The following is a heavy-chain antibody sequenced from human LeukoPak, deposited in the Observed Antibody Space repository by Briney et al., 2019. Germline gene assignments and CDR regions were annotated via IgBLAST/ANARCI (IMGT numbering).Heavy chain of an antibody. CDR3: ARIDGPTVFTYYMDL. J-gene: IGHJ6*03. V-gene: IGHV3-48*04. D-gene: IGHD3-16*01. CDR1: GFTFSSYV. CDR2: ISPRSETI. Sequence: GGSLRLSCAASGFTFSSYVMSWVRQPPGKGLEWVSYISPRSETIFYAESVQGRFAVSRDDAKGSLYLQMHTLRVEDTAVYYCARIDGPTVFTYYMDLWGKGTTVTVAS.